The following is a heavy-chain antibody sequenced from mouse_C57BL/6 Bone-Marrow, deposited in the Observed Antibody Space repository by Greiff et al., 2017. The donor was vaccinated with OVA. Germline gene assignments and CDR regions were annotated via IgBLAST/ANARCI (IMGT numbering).Heavy chain of an antibody. J-gene: IGHJ1*03. CDR3: ARDDYYWYFDV. CDR1: GFTFSDFY. V-gene: IGHV7-1*01. CDR2: SRNKANDYTT. Sequence: DVKVVESGGGLVQSGRSLRLSCATSGFTFSDFYMEWVRQAPGKGLEWIAASRNKANDYTTEYSASVKGRFIVSRDTSQSILYLQMNALRAEDTAIYYCARDDYYWYFDVWGTGTTVTVSS.